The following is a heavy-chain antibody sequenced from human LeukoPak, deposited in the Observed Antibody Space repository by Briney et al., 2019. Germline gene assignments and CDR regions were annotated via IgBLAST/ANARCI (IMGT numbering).Heavy chain of an antibody. V-gene: IGHV3-48*04. CDR3: AREGDGSRYYFDY. Sequence: GGSLRLSCTASGFTFSIYSMHWVRQAPGKGLEWLSHINGRGGIINYADSVKGRFTISRDNARNSLDLHMSSLGAEDTAVYYCAREGDGSRYYFDYWGQGILVTVSS. CDR2: INGRGGII. D-gene: IGHD2-21*01. J-gene: IGHJ4*02. CDR1: GFTFSIYS.